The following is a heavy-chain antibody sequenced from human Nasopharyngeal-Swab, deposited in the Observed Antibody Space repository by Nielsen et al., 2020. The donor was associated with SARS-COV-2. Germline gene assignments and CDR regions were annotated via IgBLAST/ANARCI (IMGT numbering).Heavy chain of an antibody. J-gene: IGHJ4*02. CDR3: AREGCSSTSCYIDY. Sequence: WVRQAPGQGLEWMGGIIPIFGTANYAQKFQGRVTITADESTSTAYMELRSLRSDDTAVYYCAREGCSSTSCYIDYWGQGTLVTASS. V-gene: IGHV1-69*01. CDR2: IIPIFGTA. D-gene: IGHD2-2*02.